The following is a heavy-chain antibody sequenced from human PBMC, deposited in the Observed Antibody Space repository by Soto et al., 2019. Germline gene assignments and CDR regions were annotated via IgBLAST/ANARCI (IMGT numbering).Heavy chain of an antibody. V-gene: IGHV5-51*01. CDR2: IYPGDSDT. D-gene: IGHD1-7*01. CDR3: AKHRELTESYYYYGMDV. CDR1: GYSFTSYW. J-gene: IGHJ6*02. Sequence: ESLKISCTGSGYSFTSYWIGWVRQMAGKGLEWMGIIYPGDSDTRYSPSFQGQVTISADKSISTAYLQWSSLKASDTAMYYCAKHRELTESYYYYGMDVWGQGTTVTVSS.